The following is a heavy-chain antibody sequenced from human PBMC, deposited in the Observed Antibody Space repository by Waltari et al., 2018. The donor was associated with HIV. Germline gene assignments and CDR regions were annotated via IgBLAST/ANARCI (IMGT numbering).Heavy chain of an antibody. CDR1: VYTFSSYW. CDR3: ARRFGGVNAFDV. V-gene: IGHV5-51*01. D-gene: IGHD3-16*01. Sequence: EEQLVQSGAEVKKPGESLKISCKGSVYTFSSYWIAWVRQMPGKGLEWMGIIYPGDSETKYSPSFQGQDTISVDKSIRTAYLQLSSLKASDSAMYYCARRFGGVNAFDVWGQGTMVTVSS. J-gene: IGHJ3*01. CDR2: IYPGDSET.